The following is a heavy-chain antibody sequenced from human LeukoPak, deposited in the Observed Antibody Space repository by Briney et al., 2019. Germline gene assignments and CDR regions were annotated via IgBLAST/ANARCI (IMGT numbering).Heavy chain of an antibody. V-gene: IGHV3-49*04. D-gene: IGHD5-12*01. Sequence: PGRSLRLSCTASGFTFGDYAMSWVRQAPGKGLEWVGFIRSKAYGGTTEYAASVKGRFTISRDDSKSIAYLQMNSLKTEDTAVYYCTRASPSYHIVVTTFDYWGQGTLVTVSS. CDR3: TRASPSYHIVVTTFDY. J-gene: IGHJ4*02. CDR1: GFTFGDYA. CDR2: IRSKAYGGTT.